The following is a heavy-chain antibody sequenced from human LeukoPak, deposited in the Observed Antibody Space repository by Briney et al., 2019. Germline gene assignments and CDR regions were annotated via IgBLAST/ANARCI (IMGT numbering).Heavy chain of an antibody. CDR1: GFTFSSYA. V-gene: IGHV3-74*01. CDR3: TRGYIS. D-gene: IGHD3-16*02. J-gene: IGHJ4*02. Sequence: GGSLRLSCAASGFTFSSYAMSWVRQAPGKGLVWVSHINPDGSNTAYADSVEGRFTVSRDNANNTLSLQMNSLRAEDTAVYYCTRGYISGGQGILVTVSS. CDR2: INPDGSNT.